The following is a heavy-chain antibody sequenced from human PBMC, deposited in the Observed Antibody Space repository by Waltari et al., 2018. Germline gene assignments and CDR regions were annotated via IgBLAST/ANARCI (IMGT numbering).Heavy chain of an antibody. J-gene: IGHJ5*02. Sequence: QVQLQESGPGLVKPSQTLSLTCTVSGGSISSGGYSWSWIRQHPGKGLEWIGYIYYSGSTYYNPSLKSLVTISVDTSKNQFSLKLSSVTAADTAVYYCARGGGTLARPNWFDPWGQGTLVTVSS. CDR3: ARGGGTLARPNWFDP. V-gene: IGHV4-31*01. CDR1: GGSISSGGYS. CDR2: IYYSGST. D-gene: IGHD6-6*01.